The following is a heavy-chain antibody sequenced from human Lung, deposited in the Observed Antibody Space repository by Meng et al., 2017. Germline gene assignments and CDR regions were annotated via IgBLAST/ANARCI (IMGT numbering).Heavy chain of an antibody. J-gene: IGHJ4*02. CDR2: ISVYNVNT. Sequence: QVHLGQAGGEVREPGAAGKVSCKASGYPFTNYGISWVRQAPGQGLEWMGWISVYNVNTNYAQKFQGRVTMTTDTSTSTTYMELRSLRSDDTGVYYCARSPYSSGWPNFDSWGQGTLVTVSS. V-gene: IGHV1-18*01. CDR1: GYPFTNYG. CDR3: ARSPYSSGWPNFDS. D-gene: IGHD6-19*01.